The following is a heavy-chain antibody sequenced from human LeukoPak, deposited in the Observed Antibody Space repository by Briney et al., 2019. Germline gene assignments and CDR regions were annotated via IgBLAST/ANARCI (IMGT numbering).Heavy chain of an antibody. CDR3: ASPTREYYDILTGYYNVDPFDY. D-gene: IGHD3-9*01. V-gene: IGHV3-23*01. CDR1: GFTFSSYA. CDR2: IFGSGGST. J-gene: IGHJ4*02. Sequence: GGSLRLSCAASGFTFSSYAMYWVRQAPGKGLEWVSGIFGSGGSTHYADSVKGRFTISRDNSKNTVYLQMNSLRAEDTAVYYCASPTREYYDILTGYYNVDPFDYWGQGTLVTVSS.